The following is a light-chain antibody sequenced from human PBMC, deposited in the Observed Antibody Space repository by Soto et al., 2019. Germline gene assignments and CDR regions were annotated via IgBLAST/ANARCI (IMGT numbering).Light chain of an antibody. J-gene: IGKJ4*01. CDR3: HQYNNWPRAT. CDR2: RTS. Sequence: ETVMTQSPATLSVSPGERATLSCRASQSISSNLAWYQQKPGHAPRLLMFRTSTRATGVPARFSGSGSGTEFNITISSLQSEDFAVYYCHQYNNWPRATFGGGTKVEIK. V-gene: IGKV3-15*01. CDR1: QSISSN.